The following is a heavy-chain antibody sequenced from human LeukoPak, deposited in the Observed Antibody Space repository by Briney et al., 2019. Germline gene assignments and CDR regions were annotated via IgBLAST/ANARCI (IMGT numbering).Heavy chain of an antibody. CDR1: GYTVTSYA. CDR3: ARDRVEMATSDAFDI. V-gene: IGHV7-4-1*02. J-gene: IGHJ3*02. Sequence: ASVKVSCKASGYTVTSYAMNWVRQAPGQGLEWMGWINTNTGNPTYAQGFTGRFVFSLDTSVSTAYLQISSLKAEDTAVYYCARDRVEMATSDAFDIWGQGTMVTVSS. D-gene: IGHD5-24*01. CDR2: INTNTGNP.